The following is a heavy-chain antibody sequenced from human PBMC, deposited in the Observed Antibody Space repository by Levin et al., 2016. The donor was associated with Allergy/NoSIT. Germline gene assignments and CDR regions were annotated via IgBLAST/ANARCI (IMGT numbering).Heavy chain of an antibody. D-gene: IGHD2-21*01. Sequence: GESLKISCEVSGLTLGDYWMHWVRQVPGKGLTWVSHINSEGTVTNYVDSVKGRFTISRDNAKNTLYLQMDSLRAEDTAIYYCTTELRIAYGPLDYWGQGTLVSVSS. CDR2: INSEGTVT. CDR3: TTELRIAYGPLDY. V-gene: IGHV3-74*01. CDR1: GLTLGDYW. J-gene: IGHJ4*02.